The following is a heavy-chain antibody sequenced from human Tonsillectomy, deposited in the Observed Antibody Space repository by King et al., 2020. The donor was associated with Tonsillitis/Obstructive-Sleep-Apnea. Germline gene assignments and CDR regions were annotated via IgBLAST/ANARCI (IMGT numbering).Heavy chain of an antibody. CDR2: IKRKTDGGTT. CDR3: TTKGGYGDYENFYFDN. D-gene: IGHD4-17*01. V-gene: IGHV3-15*07. Sequence: VQLVESGGGLVKPGGSLRLSCAASGFTFNNAWMNWVRQAPGKGLEWVGRIKRKTDGGTTDYATPVKGRFTISRDDSKNTLYLQMNSLKTEDAAVYYCTTKGGYGDYENFYFDNWGQGTLVTVSS. J-gene: IGHJ4*02. CDR1: GFTFNNAW.